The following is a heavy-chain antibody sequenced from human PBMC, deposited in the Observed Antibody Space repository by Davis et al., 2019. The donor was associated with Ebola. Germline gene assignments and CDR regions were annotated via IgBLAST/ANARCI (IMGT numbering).Heavy chain of an antibody. CDR1: DYTFTSYG. CDR2: ISAYNGNT. V-gene: IGHV1-18*01. CDR3: ARAQFPTTSDH. D-gene: IGHD1-1*01. Sequence: ASVKVSCKASDYTFTSYGISWVRQAPGQGLEWMGWISAYNGNTNYAQNVQGRVTMTTDTSTSTAYMEVGSLRSDDTAVYYCARAQFPTTSDHWGQGTLVTVSS. J-gene: IGHJ4*02.